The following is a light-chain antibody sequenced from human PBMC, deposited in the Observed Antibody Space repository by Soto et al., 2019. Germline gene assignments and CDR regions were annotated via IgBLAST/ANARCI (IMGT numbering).Light chain of an antibody. CDR1: QTTNTW. CDR2: DAS. V-gene: IGKV1-5*01. CDR3: QQYISCPYT. J-gene: IGKJ2*01. Sequence: GDRVTITCRASQTTNTWLAWYQQKPGTAPKLLIYDASSLEGGVPSRFSASGSGTEFTLTISSLQPDDLATYYCQQYISCPYTFGQGTKVEIK.